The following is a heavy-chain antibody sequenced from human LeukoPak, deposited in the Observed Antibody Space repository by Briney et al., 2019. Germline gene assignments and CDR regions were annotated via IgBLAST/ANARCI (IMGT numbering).Heavy chain of an antibody. D-gene: IGHD2-2*01. V-gene: IGHV3-64*01. J-gene: IGHJ4*02. Sequence: PGGSLRLSCAAPGFTFSSYAMHWVRQAPGKGLEYVSAISSNGGSTYYANSVKGRFTISRDNSKNTLYLQMGSLRAEDMAVYYCARSVVPAAYFDYWGQGTLVTVSS. CDR2: ISSNGGST. CDR1: GFTFSSYA. CDR3: ARSVVPAAYFDY.